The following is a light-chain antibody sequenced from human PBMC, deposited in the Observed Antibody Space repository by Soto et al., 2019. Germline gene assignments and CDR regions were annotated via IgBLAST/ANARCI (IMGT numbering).Light chain of an antibody. Sequence: QSVLTQPPSVSGAPGQSVTISCTGIPSNIGADYDVHWYQQLPGTAPKLLIYGSSDRPSGVPDRFSGSKSGTSASLAITGLQAEDEADYYCQSYDSSLINYVFGTGTKVTVL. CDR2: GSS. V-gene: IGLV1-40*01. CDR3: QSYDSSLINYV. J-gene: IGLJ1*01. CDR1: PSNIGADYD.